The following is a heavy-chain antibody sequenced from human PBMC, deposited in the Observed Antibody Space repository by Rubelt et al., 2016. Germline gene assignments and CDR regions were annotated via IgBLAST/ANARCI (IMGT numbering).Heavy chain of an antibody. J-gene: IGHJ4*02. Sequence: GLEWASAISGSGGSTYYADSVKGRFTISRDNSKNTLYLQMNSLRPEDTAVYYCARETNVNYGGFECWGQGTLVTVSS. CDR3: ARETNVNYGGFEC. V-gene: IGHV3-23*01. CDR2: ISGSGGST. D-gene: IGHD2-8*01.